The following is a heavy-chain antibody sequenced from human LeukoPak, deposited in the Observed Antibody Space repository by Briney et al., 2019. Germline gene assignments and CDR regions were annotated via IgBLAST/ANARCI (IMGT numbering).Heavy chain of an antibody. J-gene: IGHJ5*02. CDR2: INPNSGDT. Sequence: ASVKVSCKASGYTFTGYYMHWVRQAPGQGLEWVGWINPNSGDTNYAQIFQGRVTMTRDTSISTAYMELSSLRSDDTAVYYCARAGGRSWFDPRGQGTLVTVSS. CDR1: GYTFTGYY. V-gene: IGHV1-2*02. CDR3: ARAGGRSWFDP.